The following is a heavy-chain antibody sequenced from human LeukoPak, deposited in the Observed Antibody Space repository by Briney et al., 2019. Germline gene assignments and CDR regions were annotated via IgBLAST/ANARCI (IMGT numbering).Heavy chain of an antibody. CDR2: LHSGGST. Sequence: GGSLRLSCEASGFTVSSNYMSGVRQAPGKGLEWVSVLHSGGSTYYADSVKGRFTISRDNSKNTLYLQMNSLRAEDAAVYYCARGYGMDVWGQGTTVTVSS. CDR3: ARGYGMDV. CDR1: GFTVSSNY. J-gene: IGHJ6*02. V-gene: IGHV3-66*01.